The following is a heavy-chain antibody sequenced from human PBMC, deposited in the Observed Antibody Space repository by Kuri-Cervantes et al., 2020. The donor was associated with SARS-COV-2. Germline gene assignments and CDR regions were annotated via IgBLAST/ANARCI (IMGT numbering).Heavy chain of an antibody. CDR2: ISSSSSTI. CDR1: GFTFSSYS. Sequence: GGSLRLSCAASGFTFSSYSMNWVRQAPGKGLEWVSYISSSSSTIYYADSVRGRFTVSRDNAKKSLYLQMNSLKAEDTAVYFCARVPNYRYDYGHYWGQGALVTVSS. J-gene: IGHJ4*02. D-gene: IGHD3-16*01. V-gene: IGHV3-48*04. CDR3: ARVPNYRYDYGHY.